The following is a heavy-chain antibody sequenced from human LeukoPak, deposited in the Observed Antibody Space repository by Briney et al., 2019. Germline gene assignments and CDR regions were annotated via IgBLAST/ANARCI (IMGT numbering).Heavy chain of an antibody. J-gene: IGHJ6*03. D-gene: IGHD2-2*01. Sequence: GGSLRLSCAASGFTFDDYAMHWVRQAPGKGLEWVSAMTSDGRTFYADSVRGRVTISGDNSKNTLYLQMNSLGAEDTAEYFCANVGVAAASPPFYLDVWGKGTTVTVSS. CDR2: MTSDGRT. CDR1: GFTFDDYA. V-gene: IGHV3-23*01. CDR3: ANVGVAAASPPFYLDV.